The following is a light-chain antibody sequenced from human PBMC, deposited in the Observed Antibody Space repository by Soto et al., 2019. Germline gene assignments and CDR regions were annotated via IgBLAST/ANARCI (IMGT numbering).Light chain of an antibody. CDR3: AVWDDSLSGVV. Sequence: QSALAQPPSASGTPGQRVTISCSGSTSNVGSNLASWYQQLPGSAPKLLIYNDYERPSGVPDRFSGSKSGTSASLGISGLRSEDEADDFCAVWDDSLSGVVFGGGTKLTVL. V-gene: IGLV1-47*02. J-gene: IGLJ2*01. CDR1: TSNVGSNL. CDR2: NDY.